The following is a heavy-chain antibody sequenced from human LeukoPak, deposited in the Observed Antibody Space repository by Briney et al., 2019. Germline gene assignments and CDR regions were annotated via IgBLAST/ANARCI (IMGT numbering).Heavy chain of an antibody. CDR1: GGTFSSYA. J-gene: IGHJ4*02. D-gene: IGHD6-19*01. CDR2: IIPIFGTA. V-gene: IGHV1-69*13. CDR3: ARNFNDGSGWFN. Sequence: GASVKVSCKASGGTFSSYAISWVRQAPGQGLEWMGGIIPIFGTANYAQKFQGRVTNTADESTSTAYMELSSLRSEDTAVYYCARNFNDGSGWFNWGQGTLVTVSS.